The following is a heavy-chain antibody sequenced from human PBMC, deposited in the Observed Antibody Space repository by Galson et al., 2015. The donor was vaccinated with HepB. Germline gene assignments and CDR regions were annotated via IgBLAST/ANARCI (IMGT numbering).Heavy chain of an antibody. CDR2: IYYSGST. CDR1: GGSISSYY. D-gene: IGHD5-18*01. CDR3: ARENNDVGYSYLDTGWFDP. V-gene: IGHV4-59*01. Sequence: LSLTCTVSGGSISSYYWSWIRQPPGKGLEWIGYIYYSGSTNYNPSLKSRVTISVDTSKNQFSLKLSSVTAADTAVYYCARENNDVGYSYLDTGWFDPWGQGTLVTVFS. J-gene: IGHJ5*02.